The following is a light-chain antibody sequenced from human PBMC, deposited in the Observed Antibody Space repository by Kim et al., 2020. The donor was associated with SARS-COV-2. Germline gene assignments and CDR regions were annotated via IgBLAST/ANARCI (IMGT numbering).Light chain of an antibody. CDR1: KSVGSK. J-gene: IGKJ4*01. V-gene: IGKV3-15*01. CDR3: QQYSNWPPLS. Sequence: ETVMTQSQATLSVSPGERATLSCRASKSVGSKLAWYQHKPGQAPRLLIFGSSTRATDIPARFSGSGSGTEFTLTISSLQSEDFAVYYCQQYSNWPPLSFGGGTKVDIK. CDR2: GSS.